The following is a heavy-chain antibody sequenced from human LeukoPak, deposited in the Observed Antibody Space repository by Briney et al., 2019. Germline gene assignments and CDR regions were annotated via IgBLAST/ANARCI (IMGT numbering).Heavy chain of an antibody. D-gene: IGHD5-18*01. J-gene: IGHJ5*02. CDR1: GYRFTSYW. Sequence: GGSLKISCKGSGYRFTSYWIGWVRQMPGKGLEWMGIIYPGDSDTRYSPSFQGQVTISADKSISTASLQWSSLKASDTAMYYCARLKGRYSYGSGDPWGQGTLVTVSS. V-gene: IGHV5-51*01. CDR3: ARLKGRYSYGSGDP. CDR2: IYPGDSDT.